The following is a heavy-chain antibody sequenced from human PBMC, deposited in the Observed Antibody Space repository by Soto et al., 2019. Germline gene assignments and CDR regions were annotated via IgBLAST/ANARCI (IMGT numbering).Heavy chain of an antibody. CDR2: IYTSGST. Sequence: SETLSLTCTVSGGSISSFYWSWIRQLAGKGLEWIGRIYTSGSTNYNPSLKSRVTMSVDTSKNQFSLKLSSVTAADTAVYYCTRYGYYDILTGYHNWFDPWGQGTLVTVS. CDR3: TRYGYYDILTGYHNWFDP. CDR1: GGSISSFY. D-gene: IGHD3-9*01. J-gene: IGHJ5*02. V-gene: IGHV4-4*07.